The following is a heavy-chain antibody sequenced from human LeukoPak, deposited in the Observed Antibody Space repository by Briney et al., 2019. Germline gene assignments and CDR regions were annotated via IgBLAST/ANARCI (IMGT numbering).Heavy chain of an antibody. V-gene: IGHV4-34*01. D-gene: IGHD2-2*01. J-gene: IGHJ5*02. CDR3: ARHRVSSTSCYSKFDP. CDR1: GGSFSGYY. CDR2: INHSGST. Sequence: SETLSLTCAVYGGSFSGYYWSWIRQPPGKGLEWIGEINHSGSTNYNPSLKSRVTISVDTSKNQFSLKLSSVTAADTAVYYCARHRVSSTSCYSKFDPWGQGTLVTVSS.